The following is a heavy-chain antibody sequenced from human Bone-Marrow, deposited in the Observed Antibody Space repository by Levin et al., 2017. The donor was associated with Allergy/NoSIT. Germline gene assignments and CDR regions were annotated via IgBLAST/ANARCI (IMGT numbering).Heavy chain of an antibody. CDR1: GFRFRSYW. CDR2: IKEDGSDK. V-gene: IGHV3-7*04. CDR3: ARDDNFRASGTLYDALDL. Sequence: SCAASGFRFRSYWMTWVRQAPGKGLEWVANIKEDGSDKSYMDSVKGRFTISRDNAKNSLFLQMSSLRAEDTAVYFCARDDNFRASGTLYDALDLWGQGTMVTVSS. D-gene: IGHD3-10*01. J-gene: IGHJ3*01.